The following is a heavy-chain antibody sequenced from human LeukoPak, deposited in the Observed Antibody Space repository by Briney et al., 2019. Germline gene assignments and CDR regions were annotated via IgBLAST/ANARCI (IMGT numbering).Heavy chain of an antibody. CDR1: GYSISSGYY. D-gene: IGHD3-22*01. CDR2: IYHSGST. V-gene: IGHV4-38-2*02. J-gene: IGHJ4*02. Sequence: SETLSLTCTVSGYSISSGYYWGWIRQSPGKGLEWIGTIYHSGSTYYNSSLKSRVTIPVDTSKNQFSLKLSSVTAADTAVYYCARVITYYDSSGPFDQWGQGTLVTVSS. CDR3: ARVITYYDSSGPFDQ.